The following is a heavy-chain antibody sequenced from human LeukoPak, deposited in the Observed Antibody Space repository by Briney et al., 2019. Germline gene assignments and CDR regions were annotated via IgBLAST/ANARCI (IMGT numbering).Heavy chain of an antibody. Sequence: GGSLRLSCAASGFTFSSYWMSWVRQAPGKGLERVANIKQDGSEKYYVDSVKGRFTISRDNAKNSLYLQMNSLRAEDTAVYYCARASSSWYPHFDYWGQGTLVTVSS. J-gene: IGHJ4*02. CDR2: IKQDGSEK. V-gene: IGHV3-7*01. D-gene: IGHD6-13*01. CDR1: GFTFSSYW. CDR3: ARASSSWYPHFDY.